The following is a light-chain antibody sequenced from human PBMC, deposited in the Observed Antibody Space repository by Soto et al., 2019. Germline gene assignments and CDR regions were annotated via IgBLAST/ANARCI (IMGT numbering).Light chain of an antibody. J-gene: IGKJ5*01. CDR3: QQTYSTLPST. Sequence: DVQMTQSPSSLSAFVGDRVTITCRASQSINTYLNWYQQKPGKAPRLLIYETSNLESGVPSRFSGSGSGTDFTLTITSLQPEDFATYYCQQTYSTLPSTFGQGTRLGIK. CDR1: QSINTY. V-gene: IGKV1-39*01. CDR2: ETS.